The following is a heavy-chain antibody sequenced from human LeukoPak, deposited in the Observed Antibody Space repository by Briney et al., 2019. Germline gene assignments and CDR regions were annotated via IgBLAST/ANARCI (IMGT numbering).Heavy chain of an antibody. CDR3: ARGLRYSTGWYYFDW. CDR1: GFTVSSNY. D-gene: IGHD6-19*01. CDR2: IYSGGST. J-gene: IGHJ4*02. V-gene: IGHV3-53*01. Sequence: GGSLRLSCAASGFTVSSNYMNWVGQAPGKGLEWVSVIYSGGSTYYADSVKGRFTISRDNSKNTLYLQMNSLRAEDTAVYYCARGLRYSTGWYYFDWWGQGTLVTVSS.